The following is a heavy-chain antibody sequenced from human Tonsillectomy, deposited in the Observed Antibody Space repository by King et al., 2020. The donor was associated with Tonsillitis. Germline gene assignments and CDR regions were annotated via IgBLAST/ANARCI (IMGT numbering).Heavy chain of an antibody. D-gene: IGHD3-10*01. CDR3: TRVCVTMVLGASPKYYYYYMDV. Sequence: GQLVQSGGGLVQPGRSLRLSCTASGFTFGDYAMSWVRQAPGKGLEWVAFIRSKAYGGTSEYAASVKGRFTISRDDSKSIAYLKMNSLKTEDTAVYYCTRVCVTMVLGASPKYYYYYMDVWGKGTTVTVSS. CDR1: GFTFGDYA. CDR2: IRSKAYGGTS. J-gene: IGHJ6*03. V-gene: IGHV3-49*04.